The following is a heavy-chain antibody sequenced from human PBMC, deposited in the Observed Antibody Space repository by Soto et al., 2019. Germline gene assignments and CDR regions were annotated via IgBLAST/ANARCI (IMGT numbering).Heavy chain of an antibody. V-gene: IGHV3-9*01. CDR2: IPWNSGTL. J-gene: IGHJ6*02. CDR3: ARHRGYHYYGMDV. CDR1: GFTFNDFA. Sequence: GGSLRLSCVASGFTFNDFAMHWVRQAPEKGLEWVSGIPWNSGTLDYADSVRGRFSISRDNAKNSLYLQMNSLRVEDTALYYCARHRGYHYYGMDVWGQGTTVTVSS.